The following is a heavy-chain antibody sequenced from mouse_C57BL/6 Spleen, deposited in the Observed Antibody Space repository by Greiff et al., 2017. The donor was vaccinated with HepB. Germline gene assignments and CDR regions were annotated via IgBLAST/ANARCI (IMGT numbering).Heavy chain of an antibody. Sequence: EVKLQESGPGLVKPSQSLSLTCSVTGYSITSGYYWNWIRQFPGNKLEWMGYISYDGSNNYNPSLKNRIPITRDTSKNQFFLKLNSVTTEDTATYYCAKGSNYGWFAYWGQGTLVTVSA. D-gene: IGHD2-5*01. J-gene: IGHJ3*01. CDR2: ISYDGSN. V-gene: IGHV3-6*01. CDR1: GYSITSGYY. CDR3: AKGSNYGWFAY.